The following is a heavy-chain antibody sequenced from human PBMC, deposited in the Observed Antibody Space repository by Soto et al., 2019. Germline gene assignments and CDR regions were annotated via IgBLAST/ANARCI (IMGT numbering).Heavy chain of an antibody. J-gene: IGHJ2*01. CDR1: GGTFSSYT. CDR3: VVIYRVAVAWKLEWYFDL. V-gene: IGHV1-69*02. D-gene: IGHD6-19*01. Sequence: QVQLVQSGAEVKKPGSSVKVSCKASGGTFSSYTISWVRQAPGQGLEWMGRIIPILGIANYGQEFQGRATIAADEATSTAYMELSSLRSENTAVYYCVVIYRVAVAWKLEWYFDLWGRGTLVTVSS. CDR2: IIPILGIA.